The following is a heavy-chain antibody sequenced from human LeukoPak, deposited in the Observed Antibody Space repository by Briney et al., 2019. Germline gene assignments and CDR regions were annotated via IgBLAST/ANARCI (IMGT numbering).Heavy chain of an antibody. J-gene: IGHJ4*02. CDR1: GGSISSGGYY. CDR3: VRYSYYYASGSQFDY. D-gene: IGHD3-10*01. V-gene: IGHV4-31*03. CDR2: IYYSGST. Sequence: SQTLSLTCTVSGGSISSGGYYWSWIRQHPGKGLEWIGYIYYSGSTYYNPSLKSRVTISVDTSKNQFSLKLSSVTAADTAVYYCVRYSYYYASGSQFDYWGLGTLVTVSS.